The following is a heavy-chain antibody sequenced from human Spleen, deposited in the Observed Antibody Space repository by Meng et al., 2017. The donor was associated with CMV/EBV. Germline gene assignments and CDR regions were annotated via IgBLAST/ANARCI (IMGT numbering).Heavy chain of an antibody. J-gene: IGHJ6*02. CDR2: IKSRSDGATT. CDR3: NDYYPMDV. Sequence: GGSLRLSCAPSGFTFSNAYMSWVRQAPGKGLEWVGRIKSRSDGATTDYAAPVKGRFTISRDDSKSTLYLQMNNLKTEDTAVYYCNDYYPMDVWGPGTTVTVSS. V-gene: IGHV3-15*01. CDR1: GFTFSNAY.